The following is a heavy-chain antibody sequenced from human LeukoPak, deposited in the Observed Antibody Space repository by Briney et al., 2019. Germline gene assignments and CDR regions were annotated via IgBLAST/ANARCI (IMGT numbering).Heavy chain of an antibody. Sequence: PSQTLSLTCTVSGGSISSGDYYWSWIRQPPGKGLEWIGYIYYSGSTYYNPSLKSRVTISVDTSKNQFSLKLSSVTAADTAVYYCARYCSGGSCGEDYSDYWGQGTLVTVSS. CDR2: IYYSGST. CDR1: GGSISSGDYY. D-gene: IGHD2-15*01. J-gene: IGHJ4*02. CDR3: ARYCSGGSCGEDYSDY. V-gene: IGHV4-30-4*01.